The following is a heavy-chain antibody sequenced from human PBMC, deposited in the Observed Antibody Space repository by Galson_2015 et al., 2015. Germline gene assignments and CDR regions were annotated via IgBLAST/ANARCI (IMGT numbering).Heavy chain of an antibody. CDR2: IYYSGST. J-gene: IGHJ4*02. D-gene: IGHD4-23*01. CDR3: ARDRPNRDGGNSRKQYFDY. Sequence: ETLSLTCTVSGGSISSSSYYWGWIRQPPGKGLEWIGSIYYSGSTYYNPSLKSRVTISVDTSKNQFSLKLSSVTAADTAVYYCARDRPNRDGGNSRKQYFDYWGQGTLVTVSS. V-gene: IGHV4-39*07. CDR1: GGSISSSSYY.